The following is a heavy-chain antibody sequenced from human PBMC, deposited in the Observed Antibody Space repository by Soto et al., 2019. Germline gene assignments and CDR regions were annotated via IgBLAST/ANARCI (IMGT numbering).Heavy chain of an antibody. Sequence: QVQLVESGGGVVQPGRSLRLSCAASGFTFSSYGMHWVRQAPGKGLEWVAVISYDGSNKYYADSVKGRFTISRDNSKNTLYLQMNSLRAEDTAVYYCAKDRIVVVPAARGGYYYYGMDVWGQGTTVTVSS. CDR3: AKDRIVVVPAARGGYYYYGMDV. D-gene: IGHD2-2*01. V-gene: IGHV3-30*18. CDR2: ISYDGSNK. CDR1: GFTFSSYG. J-gene: IGHJ6*02.